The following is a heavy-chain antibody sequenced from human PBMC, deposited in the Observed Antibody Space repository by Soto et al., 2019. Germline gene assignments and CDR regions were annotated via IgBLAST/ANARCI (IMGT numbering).Heavy chain of an antibody. Sequence: SETLSLTCTVSGGSISSGGYYWSWIRQHPGKGLEWIGYIYYSGSTYYNPSLKSRVTISVDTSKSQFSLKLSSVTAADTAVYYCAGGAGGFFDYWGQRTLDTVSS. J-gene: IGHJ4*02. CDR2: IYYSGST. CDR1: GGSISSGGYY. V-gene: IGHV4-31*03. CDR3: AGGAGGFFDY. D-gene: IGHD3-10*01.